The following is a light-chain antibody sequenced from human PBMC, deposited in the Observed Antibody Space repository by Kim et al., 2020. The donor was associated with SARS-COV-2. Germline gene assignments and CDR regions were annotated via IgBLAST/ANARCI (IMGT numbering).Light chain of an antibody. CDR2: DVS. CDR1: SSDVGGYNY. CDR3: SSYTSSSTYVV. J-gene: IGLJ2*01. V-gene: IGLV2-14*03. Sequence: QSVTCACTVTSSDVGGYNYVSWYQQHPGKAPKLMIYDVSNRPSGVSNRFSGSKSGNTASLTISGLQAEDEADYYCSSYTSSSTYVVFGGGTKLTVL.